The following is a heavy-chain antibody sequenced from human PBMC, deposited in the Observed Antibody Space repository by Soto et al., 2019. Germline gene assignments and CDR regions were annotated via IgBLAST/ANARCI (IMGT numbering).Heavy chain of an antibody. CDR1: GFMFSTYG. CDR2: ISFDGSNK. Sequence: QVQLVESGGGVVQPGRSLRLSCAASGFMFSTYGMHWVRQAPGKGLEWVAVISFDGSNKYYGDSVKGRFTISRDNSRNXRXXPKGSLRGEDTGVYYCAEDGGMTTVTHTFYYGLGVWGHGTTVIVS. CDR3: AEDGGMTTVTHTFYYGLGV. J-gene: IGHJ6*02. V-gene: IGHV3-30*18. D-gene: IGHD4-17*01.